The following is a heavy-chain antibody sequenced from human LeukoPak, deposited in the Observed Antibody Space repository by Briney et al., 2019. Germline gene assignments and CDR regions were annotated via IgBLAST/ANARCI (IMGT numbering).Heavy chain of an antibody. Sequence: SQTLSLTCAISGDTVSSNSAAWNWIRQSPSRGLEWLGRTYFRSKWYNDYAESVKGRISINPDTSKNQFSLQLNSVNPEDTAVYYCANFYLDNWSQGSLVTVSS. CDR2: TYFRSKWYN. CDR3: ANFYLDN. D-gene: IGHD2/OR15-2a*01. J-gene: IGHJ4*02. V-gene: IGHV6-1*01. CDR1: GDTVSSNSAA.